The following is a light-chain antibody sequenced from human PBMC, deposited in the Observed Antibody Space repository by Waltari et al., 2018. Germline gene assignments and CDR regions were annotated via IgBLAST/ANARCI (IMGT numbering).Light chain of an antibody. CDR3: QQYDSYPVT. CDR2: KAS. J-gene: IGKJ1*01. V-gene: IGKV1-5*03. CDR1: QSISSS. Sequence: DIQMTQSPSTLSASVGDRVTITCRASQSISSSLAWYQQKQGKAPKVLIYKASTLESGVPSKFSGSGSGTEFTLTISSLQPDDFATYYCQQYDSYPVTFGQG.